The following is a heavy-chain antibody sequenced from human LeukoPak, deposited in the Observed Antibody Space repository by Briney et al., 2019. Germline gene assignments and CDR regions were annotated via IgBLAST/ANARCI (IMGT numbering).Heavy chain of an antibody. J-gene: IGHJ4*02. CDR2: INSDGRST. CDR3: ATLHYVIDY. D-gene: IGHD3-16*01. V-gene: IGHV3-74*01. CDR1: GFSFSSYW. Sequence: QPGGSLRLSCAASGFSFSSYWMDWVRQAPGKGLVWVSRINSDGRSTTYADSVKGRFTISRDNAKNTLYLQMNSLRAEDTAVYYCATLHYVIDYWGQGTLVTVSS.